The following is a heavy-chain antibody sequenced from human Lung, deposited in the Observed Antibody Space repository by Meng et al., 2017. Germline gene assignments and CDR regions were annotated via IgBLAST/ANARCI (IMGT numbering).Heavy chain of an antibody. CDR1: GGSFSDYY. J-gene: IGHJ4*02. Sequence: VRLHQCGAGLLKPSETLSLTCVVSGGSFSDYYWSWIRQPPGKGLEWIGEINHSGSTNYNPSLESRATISVDTSQNNLSLKLSSVTAADSAVYYCARGPTTMAHDFDYWGQGTLVTVSS. D-gene: IGHD4-11*01. CDR2: INHSGST. CDR3: ARGPTTMAHDFDY. V-gene: IGHV4-34*01.